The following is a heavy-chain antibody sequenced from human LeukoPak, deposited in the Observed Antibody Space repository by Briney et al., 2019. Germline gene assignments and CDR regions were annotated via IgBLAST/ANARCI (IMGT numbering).Heavy chain of an antibody. CDR1: GGSISGTNW. Sequence: SETLSLTCGVSGGSISGTNWWHWVRQPPGKGLEWIGEIYHTGSTNNNPPLTSRVPISVDKSKNQFSLKLSSVTAADTAVYYCARGLVTTGRSSFDNWGQGTLVTVSS. CDR2: IYHTGST. J-gene: IGHJ4*02. CDR3: ARGLVTTGRSSFDN. V-gene: IGHV4-4*02. D-gene: IGHD4-17*01.